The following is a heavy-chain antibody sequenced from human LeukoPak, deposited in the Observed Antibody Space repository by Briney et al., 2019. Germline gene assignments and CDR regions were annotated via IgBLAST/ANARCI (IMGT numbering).Heavy chain of an antibody. CDR1: GYTFTGYY. CDR3: VPGYSSSWYDGGYWFDP. V-gene: IGHV1-69*13. Sequence: GASVKVSCKASGYTFTGYYMHWVRQAPGQGLEWMGGIIPIFGTANYAQKFQGRVTITADESTSTAYMELSSLRSEDTAVYYCVPGYSSSWYDGGYWFDPWGQGTLVTVSS. D-gene: IGHD6-13*01. J-gene: IGHJ5*02. CDR2: IIPIFGTA.